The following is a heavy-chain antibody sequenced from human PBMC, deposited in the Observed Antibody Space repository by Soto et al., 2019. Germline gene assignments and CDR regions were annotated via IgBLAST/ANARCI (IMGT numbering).Heavy chain of an antibody. CDR3: ARMSVTGTRWFDP. J-gene: IGHJ5*02. CDR1: GGSFSSGAYH. D-gene: IGHD4-4*01. Sequence: QVQLQESGPGLVKPSQTLSLTCTVSGGSFSSGAYHWSWVRQHPGQGLEWIASISYRGITYSNPCLKSRHSMSVNTSKNQFSLNLTSVTAADTAVYHCARMSVTGTRWFDPWGQGTLGTVSS. CDR2: ISYRGIT. V-gene: IGHV4-31*03.